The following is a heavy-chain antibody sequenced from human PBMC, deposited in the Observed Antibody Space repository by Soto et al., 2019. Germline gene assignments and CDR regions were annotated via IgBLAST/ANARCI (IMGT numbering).Heavy chain of an antibody. J-gene: IGHJ5*02. Sequence: SETMSLTCSVSDDPISSGDYYWSWNRQHPGRGLEWIGYIYYSGSTYYDPSLKSRVTISVDTSKNQFSLKLSSVTAADTAVYYCARVFSDSSSFFDPWGQGTLVTVSS. V-gene: IGHV4-31*03. D-gene: IGHD6-13*01. CDR2: IYYSGST. CDR3: ARVFSDSSSFFDP. CDR1: DDPISSGDYY.